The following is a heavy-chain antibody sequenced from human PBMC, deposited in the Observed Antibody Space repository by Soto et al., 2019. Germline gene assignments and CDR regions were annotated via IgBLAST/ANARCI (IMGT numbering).Heavy chain of an antibody. CDR3: ARGGVHDAFDI. V-gene: IGHV4-61*01. D-gene: IGHD3-10*01. CDR2: IYYSGST. J-gene: IGHJ3*02. CDR1: GGSVSSGSYY. Sequence: SETLSLTCTVSGGSVSSGSYYWSWIRQPPGNGLEWIGYIYYSGSTSYNPSLKSRVTISVDTSKNQFSLKLSSVTAADTAVYYCARGGVHDAFDIWGQGRMVTVAS.